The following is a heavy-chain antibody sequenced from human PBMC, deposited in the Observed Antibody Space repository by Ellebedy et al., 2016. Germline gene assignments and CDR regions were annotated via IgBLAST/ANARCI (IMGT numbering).Heavy chain of an antibody. J-gene: IGHJ5*02. CDR1: GGSFSGYY. CDR3: ARGPGIFGVVIKVGFDP. CDR2: INHSGST. Sequence: GSLRLSXAVYGGSFSGYYWSWIRQPPGKGLEWIGEINHSGSTNYNPSLKSRVTISVDTSKNQFSLKLSSVTAADTAVYYCARGPGIFGVVIKVGFDPWGQGTLVTVSS. V-gene: IGHV4-34*01. D-gene: IGHD3-3*01.